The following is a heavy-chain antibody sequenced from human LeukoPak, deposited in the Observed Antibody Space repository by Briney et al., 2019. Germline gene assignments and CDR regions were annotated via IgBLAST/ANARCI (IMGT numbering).Heavy chain of an antibody. CDR3: AKAASNWFDP. Sequence: GGSLRLSCATSGFTFSSYGIHWVRRAPGKGLEWVAVISYDGSNKFYADSVKGRFTISRDNSNNTLYLQMDSLRVEDTAVYYCAKAASNWFDPWGQGTLVTVSS. CDR2: ISYDGSNK. CDR1: GFTFSSYG. V-gene: IGHV3-30*18. D-gene: IGHD6-25*01. J-gene: IGHJ5*02.